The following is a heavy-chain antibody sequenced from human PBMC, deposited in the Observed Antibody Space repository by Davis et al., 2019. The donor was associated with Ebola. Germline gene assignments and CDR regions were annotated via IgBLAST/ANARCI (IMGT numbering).Heavy chain of an antibody. CDR3: ARDRNVTTVPYYYGMDV. Sequence: GESLKISCAASGFTFSGYWMSWVRQAPGKGLEWVAVIWYDGSNKYYADSVKGRFTISRDNSKNTLYLQMNSLRAEDTAVYYCARDRNVTTVPYYYGMDVWGQGTTVTVSS. D-gene: IGHD1-14*01. J-gene: IGHJ6*02. CDR1: GFTFSGYW. CDR2: IWYDGSNK. V-gene: IGHV3-33*08.